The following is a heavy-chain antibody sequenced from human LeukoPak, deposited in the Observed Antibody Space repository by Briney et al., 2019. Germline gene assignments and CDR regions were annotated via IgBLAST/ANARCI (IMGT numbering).Heavy chain of an antibody. V-gene: IGHV5-51*01. CDR2: IYPADSST. Sequence: PGASLLISCKASGSVFSNYWIGWGRQLPGKGAEWVGFIYPADSSTRYSPSFQGQVTISADKSISTAYLQWSSLKASDTAMYYCARRYYHTTEFDPWGQGTPVTVSS. D-gene: IGHD3-10*01. J-gene: IGHJ5*02. CDR1: GSVFSNYW. CDR3: ARRYYHTTEFDP.